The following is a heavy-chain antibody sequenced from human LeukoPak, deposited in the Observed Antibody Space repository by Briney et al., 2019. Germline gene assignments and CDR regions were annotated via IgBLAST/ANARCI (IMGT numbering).Heavy chain of an antibody. D-gene: IGHD3-10*01. CDR2: IYYSGST. CDR3: ARDARWSYYYGSGSGYYYYYYMDV. V-gene: IGHV4-39*07. CDR1: GGSISSSSYY. Sequence: PSETLSLTCTVSGGSISSSSYYWGWIRQPPGKGLEWIGSIYYSGSTYYNPSLKSRVTISVDTSKNQFSLKLSSVTAADTAVYYCARDARWSYYYGSGSGYYYYYYMDVWGKGTTVTVSS. J-gene: IGHJ6*03.